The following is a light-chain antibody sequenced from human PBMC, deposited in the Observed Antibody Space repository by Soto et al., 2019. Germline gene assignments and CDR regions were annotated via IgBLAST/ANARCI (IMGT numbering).Light chain of an antibody. V-gene: IGKV1-5*03. Sequence: DIQMTQSPSTLSASVGDRVTITCRASQSISSWLAWYQQKPGKAPKLLIYKASSLESGVPSRFSGSGSGTEFTLTISSLQSEDVATYYCQKYDGVPATFGGGTKVEIK. CDR2: KAS. J-gene: IGKJ4*01. CDR3: QKYDGVPAT. CDR1: QSISSW.